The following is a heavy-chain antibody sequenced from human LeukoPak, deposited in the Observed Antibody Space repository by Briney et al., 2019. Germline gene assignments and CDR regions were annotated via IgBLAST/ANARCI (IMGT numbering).Heavy chain of an antibody. Sequence: PGGSLRLSCAASGFTFDEYTMHWVRQAPGKGLEWVSLISGDGSSTYYADSVKGRFTISRDNSKSSLYLQMNSLRTEDTAFYYCAKDHFVGSYCSGGSCYHLGLGYWGQGTLVTVSS. CDR2: ISGDGSST. CDR3: AKDHFVGSYCSGGSCYHLGLGY. V-gene: IGHV3-43*01. J-gene: IGHJ4*02. CDR1: GFTFDEYT. D-gene: IGHD2-15*01.